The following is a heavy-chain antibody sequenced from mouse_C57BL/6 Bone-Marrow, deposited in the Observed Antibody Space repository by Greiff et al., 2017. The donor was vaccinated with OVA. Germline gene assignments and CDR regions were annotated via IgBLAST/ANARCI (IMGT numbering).Heavy chain of an antibody. V-gene: IGHV1-5*01. Sequence: EVQLQESGTVLARPGASVKMSCKTSGYTFTSYWMHWVKQRPGQGLEWIGAIYPGNSDTSYNQKFKGKAKLTAVTSASTAYMELSSLTNEDSAVYYCTRRVLYYGSSYDYFDYWGQGTTLTVSS. CDR1: GYTFTSYW. CDR3: TRRVLYYGSSYDYFDY. CDR2: IYPGNSDT. D-gene: IGHD1-1*01. J-gene: IGHJ2*01.